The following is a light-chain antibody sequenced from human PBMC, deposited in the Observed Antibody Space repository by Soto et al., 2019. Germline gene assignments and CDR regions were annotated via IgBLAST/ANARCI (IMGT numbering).Light chain of an antibody. J-gene: IGLJ3*02. V-gene: IGLV2-18*01. CDR2: EAS. CDR1: STDFVTYNR. Sequence: QSVLTQPPSVSGSPGQSVTISCTGTSTDFVTYNRVSWYQQPPGTAPKLIVYEASNRPSGVPDRFSGSKSGNTASLTISGLQAADEADYYCETWNSNTRVFGGGTKLTVL. CDR3: ETWNSNTRV.